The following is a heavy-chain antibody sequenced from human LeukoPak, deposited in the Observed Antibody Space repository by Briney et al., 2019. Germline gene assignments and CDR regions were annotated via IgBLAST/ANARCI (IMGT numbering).Heavy chain of an antibody. CDR2: IYSGGST. CDR1: GFTVSSNY. Sequence: GGSLRLSCAASGFTVSSNYLSWVRQAPGKGLEWVSVIYSGGSTYYADSVKGRFTISRDNSKSTLYLQMNSLRAEDTAVYYCAREGGSSSPPSNWFDPWGQGTLVTVSS. D-gene: IGHD6-6*01. J-gene: IGHJ5*02. CDR3: AREGGSSSPPSNWFDP. V-gene: IGHV3-53*05.